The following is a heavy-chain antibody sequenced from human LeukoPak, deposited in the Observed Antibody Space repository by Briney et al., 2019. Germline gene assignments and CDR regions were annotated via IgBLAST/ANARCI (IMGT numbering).Heavy chain of an antibody. CDR1: GFTFSSYA. CDR2: ISGSGGST. CDR3: AKAIAAAGTFDY. D-gene: IGHD6-13*01. J-gene: IGHJ4*02. V-gene: IGHV3-23*01. Sequence: GGSLRLSCAASGFTFSSYAMSWVRQAPGKGLEWVPAISGSGGSTYYADSVKGRFTISRDNSKNTLYLQMNSLRAEDTAVYYCAKAIAAAGTFDYWGQGTLVTVSS.